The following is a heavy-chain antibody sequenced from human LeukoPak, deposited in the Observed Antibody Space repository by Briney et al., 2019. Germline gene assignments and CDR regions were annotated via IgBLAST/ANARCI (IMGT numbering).Heavy chain of an antibody. V-gene: IGHV4-59*01. Sequence: SETLSLTCTVSGGSISSYYWSWIRQPPGKGLEWIGYIYYSGSTNYNPSLKSRVTISVDTSKNQFSLKLSSVTAADTAVYYCARIPVGYSSSSDYWGQGTLVTVSS. J-gene: IGHJ4*02. CDR1: GGSISSYY. CDR2: IYYSGST. CDR3: ARIPVGYSSSSDY. D-gene: IGHD6-13*01.